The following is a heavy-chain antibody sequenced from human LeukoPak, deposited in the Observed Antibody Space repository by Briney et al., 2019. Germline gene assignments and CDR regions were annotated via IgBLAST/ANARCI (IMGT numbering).Heavy chain of an antibody. J-gene: IGHJ5*02. CDR1: GFTFSDYY. Sequence: TGGSLRLSCAASGFTFSDYYMSWIRQAPGKGLEWVSYISSSGSTIYYADSVKGRFTISRDNAKNSLYLQMNSLRAEDTAVYYCARAWYGSGSYWEDRWFDPWGQGTLVTVSS. D-gene: IGHD3-10*01. V-gene: IGHV3-11*01. CDR3: ARAWYGSGSYWEDRWFDP. CDR2: ISSSGSTI.